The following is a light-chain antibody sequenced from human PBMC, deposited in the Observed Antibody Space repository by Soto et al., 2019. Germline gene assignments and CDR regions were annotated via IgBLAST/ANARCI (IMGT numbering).Light chain of an antibody. V-gene: IGKV1-9*01. CDR3: QRYNNWPLT. CDR1: QGISSY. J-gene: IGKJ4*01. CDR2: AAS. Sequence: DIQLTQSPSFLSASVGDRVTITCRASQGISSYLAWYQQKPGKAPKLLIYAASTLQSGVPSRFSGSRSGPEFTLTINSLQSEDFAIYYCQRYNNWPLTFGGGTKVDNK.